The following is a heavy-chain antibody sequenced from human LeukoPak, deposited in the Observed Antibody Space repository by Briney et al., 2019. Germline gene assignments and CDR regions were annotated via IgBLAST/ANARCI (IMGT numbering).Heavy chain of an antibody. CDR3: ARDSYVDTAAGVMDV. V-gene: IGHV3-7*05. CDR2: INQHGSGE. Sequence: GGSLRLSCAASGFTFSGCWMSWVRQAPGKGLEWVANINQHGSGENYVDSVKGRFTISRDNSKNTLYLQMNSLRAEDTAVYYCARDSYVDTAAGVMDVWGQGTTVTVSS. D-gene: IGHD5-18*01. J-gene: IGHJ6*02. CDR1: GFTFSGCW.